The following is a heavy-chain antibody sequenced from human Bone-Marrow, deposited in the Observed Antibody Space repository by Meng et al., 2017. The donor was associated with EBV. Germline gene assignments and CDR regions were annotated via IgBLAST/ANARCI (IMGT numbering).Heavy chain of an antibody. Sequence: EQLGVSGVGVVQPWRARRLSFAASGFIFSGYGFHWVRQAPGKGPEWVAIIPSDASHNKYYADSVKGRFTISRDNSKNTLYLQMNSLKIEDTAVYYCAKDLSGRFDPWGQGTLVTVSS. CDR3: AKDLSGRFDP. CDR2: IPSDASHNK. CDR1: GFIFSGYG. J-gene: IGHJ5*02. V-gene: IGHV3-30*18. D-gene: IGHD1-14*01.